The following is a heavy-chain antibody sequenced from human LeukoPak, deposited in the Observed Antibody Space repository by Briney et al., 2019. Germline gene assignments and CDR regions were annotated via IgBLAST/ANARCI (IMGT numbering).Heavy chain of an antibody. D-gene: IGHD5-24*01. CDR3: ARAGSDGYNQAEYFQH. J-gene: IGHJ1*01. CDR1: GGSISSYY. V-gene: IGHV4-4*07. CDR2: IYTSGST. Sequence: PSETLSLTCTVSGGSISSYYWSWIRQPAGKGLEWIGRIYTSGSTNYNPSLKSRVTMSVDTSKNQFSLKLSSVTAADTAVYYCARAGSDGYNQAEYFQHWGQGTLVTVSS.